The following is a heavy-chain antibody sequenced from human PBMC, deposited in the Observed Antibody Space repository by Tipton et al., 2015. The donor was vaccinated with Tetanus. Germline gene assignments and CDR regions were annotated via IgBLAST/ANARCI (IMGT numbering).Heavy chain of an antibody. CDR2: IYYSGST. V-gene: IGHV4-39*01. CDR3: AVTRVIAARTDAFDI. CDR1: GGSISSSSYY. D-gene: IGHD6-6*01. J-gene: IGHJ3*02. Sequence: TLSLTCTVSGGSISSSSYYWGWIRQPPGKGLEWIGSIYYSGSTYYNPSLKSRVTISVDTSKNQFSLKLSSVTAADMAVYYCAVTRVIAARTDAFDIWGQGTMVTVSS.